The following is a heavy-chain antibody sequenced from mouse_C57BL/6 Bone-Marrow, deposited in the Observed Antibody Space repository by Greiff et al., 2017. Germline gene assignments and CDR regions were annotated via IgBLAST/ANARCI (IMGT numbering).Heavy chain of an antibody. CDR2: FYPGSGSI. V-gene: IGHV1-62-2*01. CDR1: GYTFTEYT. CDR3: ARHGIYPYAMDY. Sequence: QVQLKESGAELVKPGASVKLSCKASGYTFTEYTIHWVKQRSGQGLEWIGWFYPGSGSIKYNEKFKDKATLTSDKSSSTVYMELSRLTSEASAVYFCARHGIYPYAMDYWGQGTSVTVSS. J-gene: IGHJ4*01.